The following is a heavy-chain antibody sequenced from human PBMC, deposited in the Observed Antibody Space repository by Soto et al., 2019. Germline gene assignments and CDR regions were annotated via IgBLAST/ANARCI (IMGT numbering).Heavy chain of an antibody. CDR3: ERRYGGTFDH. J-gene: IGHJ4*02. V-gene: IGHV4-39*01. CDR2: IYYSGST. Sequence: SKTLSLTCTVSGGSITSSSYYWGWIRQPPGKGLEWIGSIYYSGSTYYNPSLKSRVTISVDTSKNPFSLKLSSVTDAATYGHYCERRYGGTFDHWGQGTLVTV. CDR1: GGSITSSSYY. D-gene: IGHD2-15*01.